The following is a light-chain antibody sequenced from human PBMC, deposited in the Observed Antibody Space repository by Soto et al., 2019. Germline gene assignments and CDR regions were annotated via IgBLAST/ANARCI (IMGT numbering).Light chain of an antibody. CDR2: GAS. CDR1: QSVGTT. Sequence: EIVMTQSPATLSVSPGERVTLSCRASQSVGTTLAWYQQKPGQPPRLLIRGASTRAMGIPDRFGGSGSGTEFTLTISSLQSEDFAVYYCQQYSTWLSFGGGTKVEIK. V-gene: IGKV3-15*01. CDR3: QQYSTWLS. J-gene: IGKJ4*01.